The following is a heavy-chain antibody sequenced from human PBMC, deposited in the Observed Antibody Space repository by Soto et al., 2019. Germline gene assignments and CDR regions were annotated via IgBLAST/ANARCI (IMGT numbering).Heavy chain of an antibody. CDR3: ARDPNYYDFWAGSYYFHGMDV. Sequence: QVQLVQSGAEVKKPGASVKVACKTSGYTFTNYFVHWVRQAPGQGLEWMGAINPGNRITNYALRFQVRVTMTRDTSTNAVYLELSSLRSEDTAVYSCARDPNYYDFWAGSYYFHGMDVWGQGTTVTVSS. D-gene: IGHD3-3*01. J-gene: IGHJ6*02. V-gene: IGHV1-46*01. CDR1: GYTFTNYF. CDR2: INPGNRIT.